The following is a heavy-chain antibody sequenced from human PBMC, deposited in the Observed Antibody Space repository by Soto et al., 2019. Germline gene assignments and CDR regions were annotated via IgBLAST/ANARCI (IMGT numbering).Heavy chain of an antibody. CDR3: ARQSGMDV. Sequence: VESLKLSCKTSGYNFAVYWIGWVRQMPGKGLEWLGIIFPGDSDTKYSPSFQGQVIISADKSIRTAYLQWSSLKASDTAIYYCARQSGMDVWGQGTTVTVSS. J-gene: IGHJ6*02. V-gene: IGHV5-51*01. D-gene: IGHD5-12*01. CDR2: IFPGDSDT. CDR1: GYNFAVYW.